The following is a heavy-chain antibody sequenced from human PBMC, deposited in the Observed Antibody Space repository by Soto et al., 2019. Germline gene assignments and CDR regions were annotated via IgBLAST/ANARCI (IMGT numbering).Heavy chain of an antibody. V-gene: IGHV1-18*01. D-gene: IGHD6-13*01. CDR3: AQQLVGISYFDC. Sequence: GASVKVSCKASGYTFTSYGITWVRQAPGQGLEWMGWISGYNGKTNYAQKLQGRVTMTTDTSTSTAYMELRSLRADDTAVYYCAQQLVGISYFDCWGQGTQVTVSS. CDR2: ISGYNGKT. J-gene: IGHJ4*02. CDR1: GYTFTSYG.